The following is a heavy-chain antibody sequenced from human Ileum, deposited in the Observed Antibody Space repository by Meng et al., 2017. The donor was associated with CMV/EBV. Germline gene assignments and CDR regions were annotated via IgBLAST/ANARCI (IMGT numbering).Heavy chain of an antibody. J-gene: IGHJ5*02. V-gene: IGHV3-66*02. CDR1: GFTVSSNY. D-gene: IGHD6-13*01. CDR2: IYSGGST. Sequence: SCAASGFTVSSNYMTWVRQAPGKGLEWVSVIYSGGSTYYADSVKGRFTISRDNSKNTVYLQMNSISPEDTAVYHCARYCRVIEAANIGTPYWANNWFDPWGQGTLVTVSS. CDR3: ARYCRVIEAANIGTPYWANNWFDP.